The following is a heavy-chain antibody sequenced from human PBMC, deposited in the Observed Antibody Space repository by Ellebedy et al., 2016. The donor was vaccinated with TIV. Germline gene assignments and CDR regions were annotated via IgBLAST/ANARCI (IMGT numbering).Heavy chain of an antibody. Sequence: GESLKISXAASGFTFSTYSMNWVRQAPGKGLEWVSYISSSSSYIYYADSVKGRFTISRDNAKNSLYLQMNSLRAEDTAVYYCARDNGMTTHPLEWYFDLWGRGTLVTVSS. D-gene: IGHD4-17*01. V-gene: IGHV3-21*01. CDR2: ISSSSSYI. J-gene: IGHJ2*01. CDR1: GFTFSTYS. CDR3: ARDNGMTTHPLEWYFDL.